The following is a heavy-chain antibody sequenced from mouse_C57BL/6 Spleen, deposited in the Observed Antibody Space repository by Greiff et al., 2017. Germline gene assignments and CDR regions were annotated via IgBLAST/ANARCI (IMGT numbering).Heavy chain of an antibody. CDR2: IRSKSNNYAT. Sequence: EVKLVESGGGLVQPKGSLKLSCAASGFSFNTYAMNWVRQAPGKGLEWVARIRSKSNNYATYYADSVKDRFTISRDDSESMLYLQMNNLKTEDTAMYYCVRHPGGSSRYYYAMDYWGQGTSVTVSS. D-gene: IGHD1-1*01. CDR3: VRHPGGSSRYYYAMDY. CDR1: GFSFNTYA. J-gene: IGHJ4*01. V-gene: IGHV10-1*01.